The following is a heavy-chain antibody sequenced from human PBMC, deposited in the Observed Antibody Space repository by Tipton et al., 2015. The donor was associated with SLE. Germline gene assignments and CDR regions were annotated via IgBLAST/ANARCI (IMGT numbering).Heavy chain of an antibody. J-gene: IGHJ4*02. CDR3: AREWGRTFDY. D-gene: IGHD7-27*01. CDR2: IRSSSSII. CDR1: VFTFSSYS. Sequence: GSLRLSCAASVFTFSSYSMNWVRQAPGKGLEWVSYIRSSSSIIYYADSVKGRFTISRDNAKNSLYLQMNSLRAEDTAVYYCAREWGRTFDYWGQGTLVTVSS. V-gene: IGHV3-48*01.